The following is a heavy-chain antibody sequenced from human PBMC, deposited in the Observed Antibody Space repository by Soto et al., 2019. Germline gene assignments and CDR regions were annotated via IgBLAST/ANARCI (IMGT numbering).Heavy chain of an antibody. CDR3: STGLGTYYSRFDY. J-gene: IGHJ4*02. V-gene: IGHV3-15*07. D-gene: IGHD3-10*01. Sequence: EVQLVESGGGLVEPGGSLTLSCAASGFTFKRAWINWVRQAPGKGLEWVGRIKSGIDGEATDYGAPVKGRFTISRDDSRNTLSLQMNSLKTEDTAIYYCSTGLGTYYSRFDYWGRGTLVTVSS. CDR2: IKSGIDGEAT. CDR1: GFTFKRAW.